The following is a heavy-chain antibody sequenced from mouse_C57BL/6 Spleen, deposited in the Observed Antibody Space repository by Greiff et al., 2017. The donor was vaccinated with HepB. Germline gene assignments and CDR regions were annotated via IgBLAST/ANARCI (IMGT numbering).Heavy chain of an antibody. J-gene: IGHJ3*01. CDR2: IDPSDSET. Sequence: QVQLQRSGAELVRPGSSVKLSCKASGYTFTSYWMHWVKQRPIQGLEWIGNIDPSDSETHYNQKFKDKATLTVDKSSSTAYMQLSSLTSEDSAVYYCARRGDSSGPFAYWGQGTLVTVSA. CDR1: GYTFTSYW. V-gene: IGHV1-52*01. CDR3: ARRGDSSGPFAY. D-gene: IGHD3-2*02.